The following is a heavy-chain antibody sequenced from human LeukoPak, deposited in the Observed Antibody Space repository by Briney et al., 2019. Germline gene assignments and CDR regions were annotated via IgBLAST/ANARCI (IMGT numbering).Heavy chain of an antibody. J-gene: IGHJ6*03. CDR1: GGSISSGSYY. D-gene: IGHD5-24*01. V-gene: IGHV4-61*02. Sequence: SETLSLTCTVSGGSISSGSYYWSWIRQPAGKGLEWIGRIYTSGSTNYNPSLKSRVTISVDTSKNQFSLKLSSVTAADTAVYYCARGDGYPINGWYMDVWGKGTTVTISS. CDR3: ARGDGYPINGWYMDV. CDR2: IYTSGST.